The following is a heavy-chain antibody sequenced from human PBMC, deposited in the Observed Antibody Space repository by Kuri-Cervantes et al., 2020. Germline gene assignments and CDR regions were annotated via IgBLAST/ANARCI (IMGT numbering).Heavy chain of an antibody. Sequence: GESLKISCAASGFTFSSYAMSWVRQAPGKGLEWVSAISGSGGSTYYADSVKGRFTISRDNAKNSLYLQMNSLRAEDTAVYYCARLEGPRFDPWGQGTLVTVSS. CDR1: GFTFSSYA. CDR3: ARLEGPRFDP. CDR2: ISGSGGST. V-gene: IGHV3-23*01. J-gene: IGHJ5*02.